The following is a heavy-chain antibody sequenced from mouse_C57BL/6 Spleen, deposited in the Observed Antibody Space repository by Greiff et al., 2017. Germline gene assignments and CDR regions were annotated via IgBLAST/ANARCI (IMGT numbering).Heavy chain of an antibody. Sequence: VQLQQSGAELVRPGASVKLSCKASGYTFTDYYINWVKQRPGQGLEWIARIYPGSGNTYYNEKFKGKATLTAEKSSSTASMQLSSLTSEDSAGYFCSRERLSPVYFDYWGQGTTLTVSS. CDR3: SRERLSPVYFDY. D-gene: IGHD1-2*01. V-gene: IGHV1-76*01. CDR2: IYPGSGNT. J-gene: IGHJ2*01. CDR1: GYTFTDYY.